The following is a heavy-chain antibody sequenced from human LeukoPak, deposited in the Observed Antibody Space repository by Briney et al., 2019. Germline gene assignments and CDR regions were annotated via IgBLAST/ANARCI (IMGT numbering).Heavy chain of an antibody. CDR1: RFIITTYA. CDR2: IGGGGTE. CDR3: ARAQGALDY. J-gene: IGHJ4*02. V-gene: IGHV3-23*01. D-gene: IGHD1-26*01. Sequence: RAGGSLRLSCAATRFIITTYAGNWVRQAPGKGLEWVSGIGGGGTEYYADSVKGRFIISSDNSQNLVQFHMDRLTLEDTAVYYCARAQGALDYWGQGTLVAVSS.